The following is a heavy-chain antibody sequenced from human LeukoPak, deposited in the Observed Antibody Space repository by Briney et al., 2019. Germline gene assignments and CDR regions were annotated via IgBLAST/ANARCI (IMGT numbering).Heavy chain of an antibody. V-gene: IGHV4-30-2*01. CDR2: INHSGST. J-gene: IGHJ4*02. CDR3: ARGALPAAAVDY. D-gene: IGHD6-13*01. Sequence: ASETLSLTCAVSGGSISSGGYSWSWIRQPPGKGLEWIGEINHSGSTNYNPSLKSRVTISVDTSKNQFSLKLSSVTAADTAVYYCARGALPAAAVDYWGQGTLVTVSS. CDR1: GGSISSGGYS.